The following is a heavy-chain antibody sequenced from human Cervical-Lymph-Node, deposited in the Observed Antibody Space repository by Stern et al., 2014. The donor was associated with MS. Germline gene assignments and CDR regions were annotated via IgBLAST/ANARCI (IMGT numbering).Heavy chain of an antibody. Sequence: EVQLVESGGGLVQPGGSLRLSCAASGFTFSDHYMDWVRPAPGKGLEWVGRTRNKPKGYTTEYAASVKGRFTIARDDSQNSLYLHMNSLNTEDTAVYYCARGGTAATNYYYGLDVWGQGTTVTVSS. D-gene: IGHD2-15*01. CDR2: TRNKPKGYTT. J-gene: IGHJ6*02. CDR1: GFTFSDHY. V-gene: IGHV3-72*01. CDR3: ARGGTAATNYYYGLDV.